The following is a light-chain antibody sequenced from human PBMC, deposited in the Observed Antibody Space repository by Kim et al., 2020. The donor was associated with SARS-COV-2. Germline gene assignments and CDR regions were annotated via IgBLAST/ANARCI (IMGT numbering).Light chain of an antibody. Sequence: ASVGDRLTITGRASQSISTYLNWYQHKPGKAPNLLISGASNLESGVPSRFSGSGAGTDFTLTINSLQPEDFATYYCQQTYSTPQMFGQGTKVDIK. CDR1: QSISTY. J-gene: IGKJ1*01. V-gene: IGKV1-39*01. CDR3: QQTYSTPQM. CDR2: GAS.